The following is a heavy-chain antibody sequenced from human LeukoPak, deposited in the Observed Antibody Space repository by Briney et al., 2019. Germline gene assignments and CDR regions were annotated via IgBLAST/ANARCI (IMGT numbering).Heavy chain of an antibody. D-gene: IGHD3-10*01. V-gene: IGHV4-39*07. CDR3: ASLRAGSYYNSFYRAADYYYYMDV. Sequence: SETLSLTCTVSGGSISSSSYYWGWIRQPPGKGLEWIGSIYYSGGTHYNPSLESRVTISVDTSKNQFSLKLSSVTAADTAVYYCASLRAGSYYNSFYRAADYYYYMDVWGKGTTVTISS. J-gene: IGHJ6*03. CDR1: GGSISSSSYY. CDR2: IYYSGGT.